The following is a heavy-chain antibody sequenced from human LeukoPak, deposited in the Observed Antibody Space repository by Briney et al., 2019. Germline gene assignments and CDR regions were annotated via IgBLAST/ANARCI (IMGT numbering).Heavy chain of an antibody. Sequence: SETLSLTCTVSGGSISSSSYYWGWIRPPPGMGLEWIGSIFYSGRTYYNPSLKSRVTISVATSKNQCSLRLSAVTAGDTAVYYCARRSGSGWAFDSWGQGTLVTVSS. CDR1: GGSISSSSYY. D-gene: IGHD6-19*01. CDR3: ARRSGSGWAFDS. V-gene: IGHV4-39*01. CDR2: IFYSGRT. J-gene: IGHJ4*02.